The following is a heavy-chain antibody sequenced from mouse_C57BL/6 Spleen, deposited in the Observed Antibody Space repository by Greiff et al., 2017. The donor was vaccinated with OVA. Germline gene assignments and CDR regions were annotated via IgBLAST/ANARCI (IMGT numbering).Heavy chain of an antibody. Sequence: VQLQQSGPVLVKPGASVKMSCKASGYTFTDYYMNWVKQSHGKSLEWIGVINPYNGGTSYNQKFKGKATLTVDKSSSTAYMELNSLTSEDSAVYYCATPSMITRAMDYWGQGTSVTVSS. V-gene: IGHV1-19*01. CDR2: INPYNGGT. CDR3: ATPSMITRAMDY. D-gene: IGHD2-4*01. CDR1: GYTFTDYY. J-gene: IGHJ4*01.